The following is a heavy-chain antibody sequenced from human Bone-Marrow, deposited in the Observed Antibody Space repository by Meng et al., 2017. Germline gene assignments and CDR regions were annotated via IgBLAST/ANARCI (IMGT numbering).Heavy chain of an antibody. CDR1: GYTFTSYA. CDR3: ARLGSSFDY. Sequence: QVQLVQAGAEVKTPGASVKGSCKASGYTFTSYARHWVRQAPGQRLEWMGWINAGNGDTKYSQKFRGRVTITRDTSASTAYMELSSLRSEDTAVYYCARLGSSFDYWGQGTLVTVSS. V-gene: IGHV1-3*01. CDR2: INAGNGDT. D-gene: IGHD2-2*01. J-gene: IGHJ4*02.